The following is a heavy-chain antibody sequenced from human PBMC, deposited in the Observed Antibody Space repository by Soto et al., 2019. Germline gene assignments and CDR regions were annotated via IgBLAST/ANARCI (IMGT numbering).Heavy chain of an antibody. V-gene: IGHV3-74*03. Sequence: EVQLAESGGGLVQPGGSLRLSCVVSGFTFSSYWMHWVRQAPGKGLVWVSRINSDGSSTKYADPVKGRFTISRDNAKNTLYLQMNSLRAEDTAVYYCASSVVAAMGIDYWGQGILVTVSS. CDR3: ASSVVAAMGIDY. CDR1: GFTFSSYW. J-gene: IGHJ4*02. CDR2: INSDGSST. D-gene: IGHD5-18*01.